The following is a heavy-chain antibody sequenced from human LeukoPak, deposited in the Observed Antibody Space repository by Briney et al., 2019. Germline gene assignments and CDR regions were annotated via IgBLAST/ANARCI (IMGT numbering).Heavy chain of an antibody. Sequence: SETLSLTCTVSGGSISSYYWSWIRQPPGKGLEWIGYIYYSGSTNYNPSLKSRVTISVNTSKNQFSLKLSSVTAADTAVYYCASRLVDRRPFDYWGQGILVTVSS. D-gene: IGHD6-6*01. V-gene: IGHV4-59*01. J-gene: IGHJ4*02. CDR2: IYYSGST. CDR3: ASRLVDRRPFDY. CDR1: GGSISSYY.